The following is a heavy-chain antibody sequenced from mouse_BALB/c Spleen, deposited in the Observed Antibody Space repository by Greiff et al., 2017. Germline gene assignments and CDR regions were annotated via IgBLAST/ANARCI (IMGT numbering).Heavy chain of an antibody. CDR3: ARDGSSSLAMDY. D-gene: IGHD1-1*01. J-gene: IGHJ4*01. CDR2: INPSTGYT. V-gene: IGHV1-7*01. CDR1: GYTFTSYW. Sequence: QVQLQQSGAELAKPGASVEMSCKASGYTFTSYWLHWVKQRPGQGLEWIGYINPSTGYTEYNQKFKDKATLTADQSSSTAYMQLSSLTSEDSAVYYCARDGSSSLAMDYWGQGTSVTVAS.